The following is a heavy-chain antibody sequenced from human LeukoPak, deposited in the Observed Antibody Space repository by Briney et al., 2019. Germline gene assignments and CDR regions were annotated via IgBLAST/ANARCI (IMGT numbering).Heavy chain of an antibody. CDR1: GYTFTSYA. Sequence: ASVKVSCKASGYTFTSYAMNWVRQAPGQGLEWMGWINTNTGNPTYAQGFTGRFVFSLDTSVSTAYLQISSLKAEDTAVYYCARNIDCSSTSCLNYYYGMDVWGQGPTVTVSS. D-gene: IGHD2-2*01. CDR3: ARNIDCSSTSCLNYYYGMDV. V-gene: IGHV7-4-1*02. J-gene: IGHJ6*02. CDR2: INTNTGNP.